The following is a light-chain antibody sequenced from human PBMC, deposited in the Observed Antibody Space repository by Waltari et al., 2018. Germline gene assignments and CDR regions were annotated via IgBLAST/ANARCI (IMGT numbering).Light chain of an antibody. CDR2: GAS. J-gene: IGKJ1*01. CDR3: QQYNNWPET. V-gene: IGKV3-15*01. CDR1: QSIGSN. Sequence: DIVMTQSPATLSVSPGERATLSCRASQSIGSNLAWYQHKPGQAPRFLIYGASTRATGIPVRFSGSGSGTDFTLTISSLQSADFAVYFCQQYNNWPETFGQGTKVEIK.